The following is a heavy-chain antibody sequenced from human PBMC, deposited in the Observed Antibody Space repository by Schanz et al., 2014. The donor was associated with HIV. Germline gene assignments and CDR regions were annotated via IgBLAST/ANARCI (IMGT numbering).Heavy chain of an antibody. V-gene: IGHV3-21*04. CDR1: GFTFSIYS. CDR2: ISSDSSYI. Sequence: EVHLEESGGGLVKPGGSLRLSCAASGFTFSIYSMNWVRQAPGKGLEWVSSISSDSSYIFYADSMKGRFTISRDNSKNTLYLQMTTLRTEDTAVYYCAKPEYDSRGNSQSHFDSWGQGTLVTVSS. J-gene: IGHJ4*02. CDR3: AKPEYDSRGNSQSHFDS. D-gene: IGHD3-22*01.